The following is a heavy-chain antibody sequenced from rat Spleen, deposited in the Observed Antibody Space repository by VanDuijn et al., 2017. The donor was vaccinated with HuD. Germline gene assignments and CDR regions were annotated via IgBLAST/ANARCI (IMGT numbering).Heavy chain of an antibody. Sequence: EVQLVESGGGLVQPGRSLKLSCAASGFTFSNYYMAWVRQAPTKGLEWVAYISTGGGNTYYRDSVKGRFTVPRDNAKSTLYLQMDSLRSEDTATYYCSTAGSFTDYYFAGGFDYWGQGVMVTVSS. J-gene: IGHJ2*01. V-gene: IGHV5-27*01. CDR1: GFTFSNYY. CDR2: ISTGGGNT. D-gene: IGHD1-6*01. CDR3: STAGSFTDYYFAGGFDY.